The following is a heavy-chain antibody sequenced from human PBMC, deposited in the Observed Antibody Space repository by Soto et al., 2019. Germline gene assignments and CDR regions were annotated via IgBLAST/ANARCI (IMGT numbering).Heavy chain of an antibody. CDR1: GFTFNIYA. CDR2: ISRYGDIT. D-gene: IGHD3-22*01. Sequence: PGGSLRVSCAASGFTFNIYAMTWVRQAPGKGLEWVSAISRYGDITYYADSVEGRFSISRDNSKNTLYLQMNSLRAEDTAVYYCAKDRYLDHDSRGYLFDNWGQGTLVTVSS. V-gene: IGHV3-23*01. CDR3: AKDRYLDHDSRGYLFDN. J-gene: IGHJ4*02.